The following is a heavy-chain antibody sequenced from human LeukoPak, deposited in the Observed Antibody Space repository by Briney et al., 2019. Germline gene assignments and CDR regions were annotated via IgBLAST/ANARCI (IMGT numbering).Heavy chain of an antibody. D-gene: IGHD6-13*01. Sequence: SETLSLTCAVYGGSFSGYYWSWIRQPPGKGLEWIGEINHSGSTNYNPSLKSRVTISVDTSKNQFSLKLSSVTAADTAVYYCARAQPRYDCSSWYWFDPWGQGTLVTVSS. J-gene: IGHJ5*02. V-gene: IGHV4-34*01. CDR2: INHSGST. CDR1: GGSFSGYY. CDR3: ARAQPRYDCSSWYWFDP.